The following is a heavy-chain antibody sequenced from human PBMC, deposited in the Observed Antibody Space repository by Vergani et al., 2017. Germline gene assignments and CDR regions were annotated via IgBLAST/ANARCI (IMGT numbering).Heavy chain of an antibody. CDR1: NGSFRAYY. D-gene: IGHD3-10*01. V-gene: IGHV4-34*01. CDR2: INHSGST. J-gene: IGHJ3*02. Sequence: QVQLQQWGAGLLKPSETLSLMCGVYNGSFRAYYCSWIRQSPGKGLEWIGEINHSGSTNYNPSLKSRVTISVDTSKNQFSLKLSSVTAADTAVYYCARDHYGSGRNDAFDIWGQGTMVTVSS. CDR3: ARDHYGSGRNDAFDI.